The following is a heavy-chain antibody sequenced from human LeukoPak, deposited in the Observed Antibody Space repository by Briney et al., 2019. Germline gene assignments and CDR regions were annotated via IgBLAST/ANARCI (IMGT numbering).Heavy chain of an antibody. CDR1: GYSFTSYW. V-gene: IGHV5-10-1*01. J-gene: IGHJ4*02. D-gene: IGHD5-24*01. CDR3: AREMATINYFDY. CDR2: IDPSDSYT. Sequence: GESLRISCKGSGYSFTSYWISWVRQMPGKGLEWVGRIDPSDSYTNYSPSFQGHVTISADKSISTAYLQWSSLKASDTAMYYCAREMATINYFDYWGQGTLVTVSS.